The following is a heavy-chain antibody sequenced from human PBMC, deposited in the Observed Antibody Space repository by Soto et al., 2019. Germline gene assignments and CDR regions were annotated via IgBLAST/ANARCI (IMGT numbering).Heavy chain of an antibody. CDR2: ISYDGSNK. CDR3: ERGKYYDFGSGYSPDYYYGMDV. CDR1: GFTFSSYA. Sequence: GGSLRLSCAASGFTFSSYAMHWVRQAPSKGLEWVAVISYDGSNKYYADSVKGRFTISRDNSKNTLYLQMNSLRAEDTAVYYCERGKYYDFGSGYSPDYYYGMDVWGQGTTVTVSS. D-gene: IGHD3-3*01. J-gene: IGHJ6*02. V-gene: IGHV3-30-3*01.